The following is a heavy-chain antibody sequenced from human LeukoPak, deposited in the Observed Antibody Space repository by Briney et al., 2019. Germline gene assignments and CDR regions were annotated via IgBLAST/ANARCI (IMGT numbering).Heavy chain of an antibody. CDR1: GFTVSSSW. Sequence: GGSLRLSCSASGFTVSSSWMNWVRQAPGKGLEWVANINQDGSKQNYVDSVKGRFTVSRDEAQNSLYLQMHSLRAEDTAVYYCARDPGILLGVNFDYWGQGALVIVSS. CDR2: INQDGSKQ. CDR3: ARDPGILLGVNFDY. V-gene: IGHV3-7*01. D-gene: IGHD2-21*01. J-gene: IGHJ4*02.